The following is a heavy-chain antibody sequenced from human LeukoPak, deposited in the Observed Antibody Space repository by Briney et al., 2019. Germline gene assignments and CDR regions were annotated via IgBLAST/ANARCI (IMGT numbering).Heavy chain of an antibody. CDR1: GYTFGNYG. V-gene: IGHV1-18*01. CDR2: ISVHDGHT. D-gene: IGHD2-15*01. CDR3: ARYECNSLACYEDY. Sequence: ASVKVSCKTSGYTFGNYGITWERQAPGQGLEWMGWISVHDGHTNYAEKFQGRVTMTADTSTNTAYMELASLTSDDTAVYYCARYECNSLACYEDYWGQGTLVTVPS. J-gene: IGHJ4*02.